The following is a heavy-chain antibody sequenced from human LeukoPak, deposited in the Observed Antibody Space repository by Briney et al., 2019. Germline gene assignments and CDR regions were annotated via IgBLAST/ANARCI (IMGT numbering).Heavy chain of an antibody. CDR1: GFTFSSYA. V-gene: IGHV3-23*01. J-gene: IGHJ5*02. D-gene: IGHD3-10*01. CDR2: ISGSGGST. Sequence: GGSLRLSCAASGFTFSSYAMSWVRQAPGKGLEWASAISGSGGSTYYADSVKGRFTISRDNSKNTLYLQMNSLRAEETAVYYCAKGTTMVRNNWFDPWGQGTLVTVSS. CDR3: AKGTTMVRNNWFDP.